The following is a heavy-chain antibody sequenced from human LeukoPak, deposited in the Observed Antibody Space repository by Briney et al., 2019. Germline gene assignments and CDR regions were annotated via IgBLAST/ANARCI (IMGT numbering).Heavy chain of an antibody. V-gene: IGHV4-59*08. J-gene: IGHJ4*02. Sequence: SETLSLTCTVSGGSISGYYWTWIRPPPGKGLEWIGYIYSSGSTNYNPSLKSRVTISVDTSKNQFSLRLSSVTAADTAVYYCARHRYTSSSSYFDFWGQGTLVTVSS. CDR2: IYSSGST. CDR1: GGSISGYY. D-gene: IGHD6-6*01. CDR3: ARHRYTSSSSYFDF.